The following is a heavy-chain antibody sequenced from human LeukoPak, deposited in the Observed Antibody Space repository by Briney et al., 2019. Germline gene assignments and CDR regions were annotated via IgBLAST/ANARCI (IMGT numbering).Heavy chain of an antibody. Sequence: GASLKISCKGPGFRFTSYWIAWVRRMPGKGLEWMGVIYPGDSETRYNPAFQGQVTISADKSNTTAYLQWSSLKASDTAIYYCTRRQWTAYAIGDYWGQGTLVTVSS. J-gene: IGHJ4*02. CDR2: IYPGDSET. CDR3: TRRQWTAYAIGDY. D-gene: IGHD2-8*01. V-gene: IGHV5-51*01. CDR1: GFRFTSYW.